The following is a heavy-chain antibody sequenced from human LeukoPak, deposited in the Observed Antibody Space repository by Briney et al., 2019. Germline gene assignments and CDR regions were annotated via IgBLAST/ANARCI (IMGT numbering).Heavy chain of an antibody. Sequence: PGRSLRLSCATSGFTVSSNYMSWVRQAPGKGLEWVSVIYDSGTTYYADSVKGRFLIFRDTSKNTVDLQMNSLRVEDTAVYYCAGRRSSSWYAYWGQGTLVTVSS. J-gene: IGHJ4*02. CDR3: AGRRSSSWYAY. V-gene: IGHV3-53*01. CDR1: GFTVSSNY. D-gene: IGHD6-13*01. CDR2: IYDSGTT.